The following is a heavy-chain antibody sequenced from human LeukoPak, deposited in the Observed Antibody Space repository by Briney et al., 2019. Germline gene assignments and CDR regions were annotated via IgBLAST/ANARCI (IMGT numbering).Heavy chain of an antibody. CDR1: GGSISSYY. J-gene: IGHJ5*02. CDR2: IYYSGST. Sequence: SETLSLTCTVSGGSISSYYWSWIRQPPGKGLEWIGYIYYSGSTNYNPSLESRVTISVDTSKNQFSLKLSSVTAADTAVYYCARWARAYGYSSKNWFDPWGQGTLVTVSS. D-gene: IGHD6-19*01. CDR3: ARWARAYGYSSKNWFDP. V-gene: IGHV4-59*12.